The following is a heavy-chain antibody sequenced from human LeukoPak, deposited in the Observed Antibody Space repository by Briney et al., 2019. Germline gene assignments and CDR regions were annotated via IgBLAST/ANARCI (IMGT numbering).Heavy chain of an antibody. V-gene: IGHV1-69*04. CDR1: GGTFSSYA. CDR3: ARGAYRGSYYFDY. J-gene: IGHJ4*02. Sequence: SVKASCKASGGTFSSYAISWVRQAPGQGLEWMGRIIPILGIANYAQKFQGRVTITADKSTSTAYMELSSLRSEDTAVYYCARGAYRGSYYFDYWGQGTLVTVSS. CDR2: IIPILGIA. D-gene: IGHD1-26*01.